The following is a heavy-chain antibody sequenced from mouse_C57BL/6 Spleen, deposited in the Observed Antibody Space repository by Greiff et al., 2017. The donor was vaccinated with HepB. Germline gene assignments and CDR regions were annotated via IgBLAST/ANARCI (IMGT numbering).Heavy chain of an antibody. D-gene: IGHD1-1*02. CDR1: GYSFTDYN. J-gene: IGHJ1*03. CDR2: INPNYGTT. V-gene: IGHV1-39*01. Sequence: VHVKQSGPELVKPGASVKISCKASGYSFTDYNMNWVKQSNGKSLEWIGVINPNYGTTSYNQKFKGKATLTVDQSSSTAYMQLNSLTSEDSAVYYCARGGLWPLGYFDVWGTGTTVTVSS. CDR3: ARGGLWPLGYFDV.